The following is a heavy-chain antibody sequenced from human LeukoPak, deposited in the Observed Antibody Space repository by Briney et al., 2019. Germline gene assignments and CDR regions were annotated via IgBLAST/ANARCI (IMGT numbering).Heavy chain of an antibody. D-gene: IGHD6-13*01. Sequence: GGSLRLSCAASAFTVSANYMSWVRQAPGKGLEWVSLIYSGGSTYYADSVKGRFTISRDNAKNSLYLQMNSLRAEDTAVYYCARDHSSSWYSGVGYMDVWGKGTTVTVSS. CDR2: IYSGGST. CDR3: ARDHSSSWYSGVGYMDV. V-gene: IGHV3-53*01. J-gene: IGHJ6*03. CDR1: AFTVSANY.